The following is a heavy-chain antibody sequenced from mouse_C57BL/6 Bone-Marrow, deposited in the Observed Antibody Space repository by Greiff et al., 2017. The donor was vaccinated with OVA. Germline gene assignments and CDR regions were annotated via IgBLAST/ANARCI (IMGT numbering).Heavy chain of an antibody. CDR1: GYTFTSYW. J-gene: IGHJ2*01. CDR3: ASNLYHFDY. V-gene: IGHV1-55*01. Sequence: QVQLKQPGAELVKPGASVKMSCKASGYTFTSYWITWVKQRPGQGLEWIGDIYPGSGSTNYNEKFKSKATLTVDTSSSTAYMQLSSLSSEDSAVYYCASNLYHFDYWGQGTTLTVSS. CDR2: IYPGSGST.